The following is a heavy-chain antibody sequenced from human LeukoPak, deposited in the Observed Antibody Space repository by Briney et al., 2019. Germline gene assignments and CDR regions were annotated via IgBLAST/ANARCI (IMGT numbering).Heavy chain of an antibody. J-gene: IGHJ4*02. CDR3: AKKAGSYDHFDY. V-gene: IGHV3-30*02. CDR1: GFTFSTYG. CDR2: IRYDESNK. Sequence: GGSLRLSCAASGFTFSTYGMHWVRQAPGKGLEWVAYIRYDESNKYYADSVKGRLTISRDNSKNTLYLKMNNVRAEDTAVYYCAKKAGSYDHFDYWGQGTLVTVSS. D-gene: IGHD1-26*01.